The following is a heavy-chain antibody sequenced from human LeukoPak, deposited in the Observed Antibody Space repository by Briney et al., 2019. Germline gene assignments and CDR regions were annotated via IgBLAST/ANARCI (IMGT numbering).Heavy chain of an antibody. V-gene: IGHV3-64*02. J-gene: IGHJ3*01. CDR3: AKPLTSYSSGFSDVFDV. CDR2: ITTNGGNT. CDR1: GFTFGIYA. Sequence: GGSLRLSCAASGFTFGIYAMHWVRQAPGKGLEHVSTITTNGGNTYYADSVKGRFTISRDNSKDTLFLQMGSLRAEDMVVYYCAKPLTSYSSGFSDVFDVWGHGSMVTVSS. D-gene: IGHD5-18*01.